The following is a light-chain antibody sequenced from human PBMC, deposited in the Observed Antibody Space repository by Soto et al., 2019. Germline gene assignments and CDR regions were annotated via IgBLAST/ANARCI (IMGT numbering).Light chain of an antibody. Sequence: QSALTQPPSASGSPGQSVTISCTGTSSDVGGYNYVSWYQQHPGKAPKLMIYEVSERPSGVPDRFSGSKSGNTAPLTVSGLQAEDEADYYCSSYAGSNNYVFGTGTKLTVL. CDR3: SSYAGSNNYV. CDR2: EVS. CDR1: SSDVGGYNY. J-gene: IGLJ1*01. V-gene: IGLV2-8*01.